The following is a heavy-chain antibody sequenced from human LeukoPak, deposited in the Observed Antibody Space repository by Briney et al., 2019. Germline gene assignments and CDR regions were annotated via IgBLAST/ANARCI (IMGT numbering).Heavy chain of an antibody. CDR1: GFTFSIYS. V-gene: IGHV3-48*04. J-gene: IGHJ3*02. CDR3: TTIFGVVSDDAFDI. Sequence: PGGSLRLSCAASGFTFSIYSMNWVRQAPGKGLEWVSYISSSSSTIYYADSVKGRFTISRDNAKNSLYLQMNSLRAEDTAVYYCTTIFGVVSDDAFDIWGQGTMVTVSS. CDR2: ISSSSSTI. D-gene: IGHD3-3*01.